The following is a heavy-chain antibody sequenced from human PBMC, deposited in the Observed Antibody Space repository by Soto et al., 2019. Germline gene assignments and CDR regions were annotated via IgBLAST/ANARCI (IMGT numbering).Heavy chain of an antibody. CDR3: ATDRDGVEDSDY. CDR2: IDSGAATI. V-gene: IGHV3-48*03. J-gene: IGHJ4*02. CDR1: GFTFSSYG. D-gene: IGHD2-8*01. Sequence: EVQLVESGGGLVQPGGSVRLSWAASGFTFSSYGMTWARQAPGMGLEWVAHIDSGAATISYADSVRGRFTISRDNARNSSYLQMNSLRAEDTAIYYCATDRDGVEDSDYWGQGTLVTVSS.